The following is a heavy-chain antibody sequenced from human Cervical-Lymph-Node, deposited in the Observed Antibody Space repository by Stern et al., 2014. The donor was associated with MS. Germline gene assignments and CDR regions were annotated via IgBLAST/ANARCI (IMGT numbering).Heavy chain of an antibody. CDR3: AHTPYCGGDWAPCSFDI. Sequence: QITLKESGPTLVKPTQTLTLTCTFSGFSLSTSGVAVGWIRQPPGKALEWLALIYWHDDKRFSPSLKSRLTITKDTSKNQVVLTMTNMDPMDTATYYCAHTPYCGGDWAPCSFDIWGQGTMVTVSS. V-gene: IGHV2-5*01. D-gene: IGHD2-21*02. J-gene: IGHJ3*02. CDR1: GFSLSTSGVA. CDR2: IYWHDDK.